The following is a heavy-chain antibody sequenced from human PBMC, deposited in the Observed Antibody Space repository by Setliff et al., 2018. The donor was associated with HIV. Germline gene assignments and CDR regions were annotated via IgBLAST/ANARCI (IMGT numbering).Heavy chain of an antibody. D-gene: IGHD3-10*01. CDR2: INTDGSST. J-gene: IGHJ6*02. V-gene: IGHV3-74*01. CDR1: AFIFTTYG. Sequence: GESLKISCEASAFIFTTYGMHWVRQAPGKGLVWVSRINTDGSSTSYADSVKGRFTISRDNAKNTLYLQMNSLRAEDTAVYYCARGVRGVVNGMDVWGQGTTVTVSS. CDR3: ARGVRGVVNGMDV.